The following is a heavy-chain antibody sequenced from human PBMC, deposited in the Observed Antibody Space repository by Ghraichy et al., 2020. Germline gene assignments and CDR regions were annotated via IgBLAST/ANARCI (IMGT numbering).Heavy chain of an antibody. V-gene: IGHV3-23*01. Sequence: GGSLRLSCVASGITFNNYAMTWVRQAPGKGLEWVSTIGSSGGNKYYADSVKGRVTISRDNAKNTLYLQMNTLRADDTALYYCAKAWGNCGDVNCLPYNWFDPWGQGTLVTVSS. D-gene: IGHD2-21*01. CDR2: IGSSGGNK. CDR1: GITFNNYA. CDR3: AKAWGNCGDVNCLPYNWFDP. J-gene: IGHJ5*02.